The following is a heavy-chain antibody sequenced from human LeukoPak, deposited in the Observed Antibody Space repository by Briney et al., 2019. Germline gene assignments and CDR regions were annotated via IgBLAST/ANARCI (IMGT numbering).Heavy chain of an antibody. V-gene: IGHV4-4*02. Sequence: SETLSLICAVSGGSISSSNWWSWVRQPPGKGLEWIGEIYHSGSTNYNPSLKSRVTISVDKSKNQFSLKLSSVTAADTAVYYCARAPARGLGIDYWGQGTLVTVSS. CDR3: ARAPARGLGIDY. CDR1: GGSISSSNW. J-gene: IGHJ4*02. D-gene: IGHD1-14*01. CDR2: IYHSGST.